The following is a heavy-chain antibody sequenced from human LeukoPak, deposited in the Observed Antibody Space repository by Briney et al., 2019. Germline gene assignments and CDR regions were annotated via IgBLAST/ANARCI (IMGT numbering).Heavy chain of an antibody. CDR1: GFTFSSYA. CDR3: AKDPTVAGTAEYFQY. D-gene: IGHD6-19*01. J-gene: IGHJ1*01. CDR2: VSGSGGST. V-gene: IGHV3-23*01. Sequence: GGSLRLSCAASGFTFSSYALTWVRQAPGKGLEWVSAVSGSGGSTYYADSVKGRFTISRDNSKNTLYLQMNSLRGDDTAVYYCAKDPTVAGTAEYFQYWGQGTLVAVAS.